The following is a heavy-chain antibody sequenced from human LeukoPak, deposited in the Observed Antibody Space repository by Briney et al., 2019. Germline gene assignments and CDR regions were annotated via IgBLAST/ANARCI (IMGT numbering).Heavy chain of an antibody. CDR1: GFTFSSYS. D-gene: IGHD2/OR15-2a*01. V-gene: IGHV3-48*02. J-gene: IGHJ4*02. CDR2: ISSSSSTI. CDR3: ARDGDFFSLYFDY. Sequence: PGGSLRLSCAASGFTFSSYSMNWVRQAPGKGLEWVSYISSSSSTIYYADSVKGRFTISRDNAKDTLYLQMNSLSDGDTAVYYCARDGDFFSLYFDYWGQGTLVTVSS.